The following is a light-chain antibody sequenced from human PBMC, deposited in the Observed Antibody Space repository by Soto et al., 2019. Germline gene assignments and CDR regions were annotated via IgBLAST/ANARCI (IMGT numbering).Light chain of an antibody. CDR3: QESYSTPLP. CDR2: AAS. J-gene: IGKJ5*01. V-gene: IGKV1-39*01. CDR1: QSISSY. Sequence: DIQMTQSPSSLSASVGDRVTITCRASQSISSYLNWYQQKPGKAPKLLIYAASSLQSGVPSRFSGSGSGTDFTLTISSLQPEDFATYYCQESYSTPLPLGQGTRLEIK.